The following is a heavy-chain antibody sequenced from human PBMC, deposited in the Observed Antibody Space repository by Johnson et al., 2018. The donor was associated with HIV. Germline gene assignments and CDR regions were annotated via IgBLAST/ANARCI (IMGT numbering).Heavy chain of an antibody. CDR1: GFTFSTYD. J-gene: IGHJ3*02. V-gene: IGHV3-30*02. Sequence: QEQLVESGGGVVQPGGSLRLSCAASGFTFSTYDMYWVRQAPGRGLEWVTFIRHEGGSNKDYADSVKGRFTISRDNWKNTLYLQVNSLRAEDTAVYYCARDQDWGYYDTTAFDIWGQGTMVTVSS. D-gene: IGHD3-16*01. CDR2: IRHEGGSNK. CDR3: ARDQDWGYYDTTAFDI.